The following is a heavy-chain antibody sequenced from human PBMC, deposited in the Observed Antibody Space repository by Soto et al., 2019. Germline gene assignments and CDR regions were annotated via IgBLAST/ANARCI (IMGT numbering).Heavy chain of an antibody. J-gene: IGHJ6*02. D-gene: IGHD3-10*01. Sequence: SETLSLTCTVSGDSVTSVSDYWSWIRQPPGKGLEWIGYIYYSGSADYNHSLGSRVTISIDTSKNQFSLKLTSVTAADKAVYYCARGVGFGYYYYHMDLWGQGNTAT. CDR2: IYYSGSA. V-gene: IGHV4-61*01. CDR1: GDSVTSVSDY. CDR3: ARGVGFGYYYYHMDL.